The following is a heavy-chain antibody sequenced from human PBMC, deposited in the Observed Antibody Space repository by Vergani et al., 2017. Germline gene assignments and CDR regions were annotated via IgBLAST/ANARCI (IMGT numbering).Heavy chain of an antibody. CDR3: AKDGYYYDSSGYYFDY. CDR2: ISYDGSNK. V-gene: IGHV3-30*18. J-gene: IGHJ4*02. D-gene: IGHD3-22*01. Sequence: QVQLVESGGGVVQPGRSLRLSCAASGFTFSSYGMHWVRQAPGKGLEWVAVISYDGSNKYYADPVKGRFTISRDNSKNTLYLQMNSLRAEDTAVYYCAKDGYYYDSSGYYFDYWGQGTLVTVSS. CDR1: GFTFSSYG.